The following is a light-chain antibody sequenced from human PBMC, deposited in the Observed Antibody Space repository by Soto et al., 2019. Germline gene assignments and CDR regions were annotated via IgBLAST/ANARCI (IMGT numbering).Light chain of an antibody. CDR2: SND. V-gene: IGLV1-44*01. J-gene: IGLJ1*01. CDR1: SSNIGRNT. CDR3: AAWDDSLNAYV. Sequence: QSVLTQPPSASGTPGQRVAISCSGSSSNIGRNTVNWYQQLPGTAPKLLIYSNDERPSGVPDRFHGSKSGTSSSLAISGLQSEDEADYYCAAWDDSLNAYVCGTGTKLTVL.